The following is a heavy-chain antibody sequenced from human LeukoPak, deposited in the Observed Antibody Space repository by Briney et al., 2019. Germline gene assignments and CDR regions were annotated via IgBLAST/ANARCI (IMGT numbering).Heavy chain of an antibody. CDR1: GFTFSSYA. V-gene: IGHV3-23*01. CDR2: IIGDAGTT. D-gene: IGHD5-18*01. J-gene: IGHJ6*02. CDR3: AKDLAYSYGPSHYYYGMDV. Sequence: PGGSLRLSCAASGFTFSSYAMSWVRQAPGKGLEWVSTIIGDAGTTFYADSVKGRLTTYRDNSKSTLYVQMNSLRAEDTAVYYCAKDLAYSYGPSHYYYGMDVWGQGTTVTVSS.